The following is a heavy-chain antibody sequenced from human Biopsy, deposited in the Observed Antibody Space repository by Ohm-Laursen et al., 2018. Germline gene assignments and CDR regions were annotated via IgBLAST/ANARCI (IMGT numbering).Heavy chain of an antibody. V-gene: IGHV3-23*01. Sequence: GSLRLSCTASGFTFSNYGMTWVRQAPGKGLEWVSSITGDGGSIHYADSVKGRSTISRDNSKNTLYMQMNSLRAEDMAVYYCARKYSGFDIWGQGTMVSVSS. CDR2: ITGDGGSI. CDR1: GFTFSNYG. CDR3: ARKYSGFDI. J-gene: IGHJ3*02. D-gene: IGHD5-12*01.